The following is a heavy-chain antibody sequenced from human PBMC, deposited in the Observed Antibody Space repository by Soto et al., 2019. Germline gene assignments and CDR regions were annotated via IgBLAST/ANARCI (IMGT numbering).Heavy chain of an antibody. J-gene: IGHJ5*02. CDR2: IAYSGDT. V-gene: IGHV4-38-2*01. CDR1: DFSISSGHY. D-gene: IGHD3-9*01. CDR3: ARDFERSAIGP. Sequence: SETLSLTCAVSDFSISSGHYWGWIRQPPGKGLEWIGYIAYSGDTYYNPSLRSRVTISADTSENKFSLTLKSVTAADTAVYFCARDFERSAIGPWGQGTSVTVSS.